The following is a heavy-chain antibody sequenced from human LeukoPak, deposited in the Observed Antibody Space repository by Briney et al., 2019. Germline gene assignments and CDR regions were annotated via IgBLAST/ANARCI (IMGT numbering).Heavy chain of an antibody. J-gene: IGHJ4*02. Sequence: SQTLSLTCAVSGGSISSGGYSWSWIRQPPGKGLEWIGYIYHSGSTYYNPSLKSRVTISVDTSKNQFSLKLSSVTAADTAVYYCARVGNDAAHFDYWGQGTLVTVSS. CDR3: ARVGNDAAHFDY. CDR1: GGSISSGGYS. D-gene: IGHD3-16*01. CDR2: IYHSGST. V-gene: IGHV4-30-2*05.